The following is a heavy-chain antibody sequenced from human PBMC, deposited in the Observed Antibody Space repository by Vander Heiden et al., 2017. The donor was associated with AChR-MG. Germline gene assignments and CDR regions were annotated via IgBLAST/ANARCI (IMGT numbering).Heavy chain of an antibody. V-gene: IGHV3-73*01. CDR1: GFTFSASA. CDR3: STLGPSGTWGY. D-gene: IGHD3-10*01. Sequence: EVQLVESGGALVQPGGSLKLSYAASGFTFSASATHWVRQAPGKGLEWVGRIRIKANSYGTDYTTSVRGRFTISRDDSNNTAFLQMNSLKTEDTAVYFCSTLGPSGTWGYWGQGTLVTVSS. CDR2: IRIKANSYGT. J-gene: IGHJ4*02.